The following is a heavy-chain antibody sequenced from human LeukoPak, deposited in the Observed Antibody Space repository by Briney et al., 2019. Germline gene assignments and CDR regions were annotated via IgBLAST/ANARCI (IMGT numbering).Heavy chain of an antibody. V-gene: IGHV4-34*01. CDR3: ARAYSSSWYFNWFDP. CDR1: GGSFSGYY. CDR2: INHSGST. J-gene: IGHJ5*02. D-gene: IGHD6-13*01. Sequence: SETLSLTCAVYGGSFSGYYWSWIRQPPGKGLEWIGEINHSGSTNYNPSLKSRDTISVDTSKNQFSLKLSSVTAADTAVYYCARAYSSSWYFNWFDPWGQGTLVTVSS.